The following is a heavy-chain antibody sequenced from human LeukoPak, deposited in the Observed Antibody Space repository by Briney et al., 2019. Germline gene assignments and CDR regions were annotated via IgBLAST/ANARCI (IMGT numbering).Heavy chain of an antibody. V-gene: IGHV3-23*01. J-gene: IGHJ4*02. Sequence: GGSLRLSCAASGFTFSSYAMSRVRQAPGKGLEWVSAISGSGGSTYYADSVKGRFTISRDNSKNTLYLQMNSLRAEDTAVYYCAKSLVATKIFFDYWGQGTLVTVSS. D-gene: IGHD5-12*01. CDR3: AKSLVATKIFFDY. CDR1: GFTFSSYA. CDR2: ISGSGGST.